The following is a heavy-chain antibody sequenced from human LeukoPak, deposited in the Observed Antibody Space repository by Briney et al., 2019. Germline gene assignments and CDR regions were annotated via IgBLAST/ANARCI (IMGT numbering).Heavy chain of an antibody. D-gene: IGHD6-13*01. V-gene: IGHV1-69*04. CDR2: IIPILGIA. CDR3: ARDVSSSWFTGEFDP. CDR1: GGTFSSYA. Sequence: GSSVKVSCKASGGTFSSYAISWVRQAPGQGLEWMGRIIPILGIANFAQKFQGRVTITADKSTSTAYTELSSLRSEDTAVYYCARDVSSSWFTGEFDPWGQGTLVTVSS. J-gene: IGHJ5*02.